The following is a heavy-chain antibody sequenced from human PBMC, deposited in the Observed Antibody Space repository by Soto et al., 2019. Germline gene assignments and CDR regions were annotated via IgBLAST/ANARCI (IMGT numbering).Heavy chain of an antibody. J-gene: IGHJ3*02. CDR1: AFSLSAPNVS. CDR3: AHLMIAYGGVLADDACDI. D-gene: IGHD3-16*02. V-gene: IGHV2-5*02. CDR2: IYLDADK. Sequence: ITLKESGPPLVEPTQTLTLTCTFSAFSLSAPNVSVAWIHQPPGKTLQCLAVIYLDADKRSSPSLNNTLTITMDTSRNQVVLTMTNMDPVNTAIYYCAHLMIAYGGVLADDACDIWGPGTMVTVSS.